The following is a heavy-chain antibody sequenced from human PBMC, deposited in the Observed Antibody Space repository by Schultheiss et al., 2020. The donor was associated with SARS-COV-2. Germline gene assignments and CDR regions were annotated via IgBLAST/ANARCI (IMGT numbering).Heavy chain of an antibody. CDR2: ISSSSSYI. Sequence: GGSLRLSCAASGFTFSGYEMNWVRQAPGKGLEWVSYISSSSSYIYYADSVKGRFTISRDNAKNTLYLQMNSLRAEDTAVYYCARGAGSSGWYPPYYYYGMDVWGQGTTVTVSS. CDR3: ARGAGSSGWYPPYYYYGMDV. CDR1: GFTFSGYE. V-gene: IGHV3-21*05. D-gene: IGHD6-19*01. J-gene: IGHJ6*02.